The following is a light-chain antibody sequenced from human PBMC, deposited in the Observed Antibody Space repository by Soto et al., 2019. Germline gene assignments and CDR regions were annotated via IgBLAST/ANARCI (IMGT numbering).Light chain of an antibody. CDR3: MQALQTPLT. J-gene: IGKJ4*01. V-gene: IGKV2-28*01. CDR2: LGS. Sequence: DIVMTQSPLSLPVTPGEPASISCRSSQSLLHSNGYNYLDWYLQKPGQSPQVLIYLGSNRASGVPDRFSGSGSGTDFTLKISRVEADDVAIYYCMQALQTPLTFGGGTKVEIK. CDR1: QSLLHSNGYNY.